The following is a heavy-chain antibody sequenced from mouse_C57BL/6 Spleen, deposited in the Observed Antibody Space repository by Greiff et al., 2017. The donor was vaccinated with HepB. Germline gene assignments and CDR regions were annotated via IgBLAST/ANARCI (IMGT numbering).Heavy chain of an antibody. V-gene: IGHV5-17*01. J-gene: IGHJ3*01. Sequence: EVQLVESGGGLVKPGGSLKLSCAASGFTFSDYGMHWVRQAPEKGLEWVAYISSGSSTIYYADTVKGRFTISRDNAKNTPFLQMTSLTSEDTAMYYCARGPLFSYGSSPGFAYWGQGTLVTVSA. CDR1: GFTFSDYG. CDR3: ARGPLFSYGSSPGFAY. CDR2: ISSGSSTI. D-gene: IGHD1-1*01.